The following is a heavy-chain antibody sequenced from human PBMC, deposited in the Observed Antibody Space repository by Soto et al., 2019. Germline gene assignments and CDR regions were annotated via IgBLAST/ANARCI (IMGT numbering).Heavy chain of an antibody. CDR1: SSSDY. D-gene: IGHD5-12*01. CDR2: IYYSGST. J-gene: IGHJ4*01. V-gene: IGHV4-39*01. Sequence: SSSDYRYNIKQLPGKGLEWIGSIYYSGSTYYNPSLKSRVTMSVDTSKNQFSLKLSSVTAADTALFFCAKHARRSGRPVCAYRALGTPVPVSA. CDR3: AKHARRSGRPVCAY.